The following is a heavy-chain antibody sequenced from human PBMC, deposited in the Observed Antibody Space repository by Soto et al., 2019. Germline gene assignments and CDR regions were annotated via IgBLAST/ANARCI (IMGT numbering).Heavy chain of an antibody. Sequence: SGPTLVNPTQTLTLTCTFSGFSLSTSGVGVGWIRQPPGKALEWLALIYWNDDKRYSPSLKSRLTITKDTSKNQVVLTMTNMDPVDTATYYCAHTFVVVPAATPYNWFDPWGQGTLVTVSS. J-gene: IGHJ5*02. CDR3: AHTFVVVPAATPYNWFDP. CDR1: GFSLSTSGVG. V-gene: IGHV2-5*01. D-gene: IGHD2-2*01. CDR2: IYWNDDK.